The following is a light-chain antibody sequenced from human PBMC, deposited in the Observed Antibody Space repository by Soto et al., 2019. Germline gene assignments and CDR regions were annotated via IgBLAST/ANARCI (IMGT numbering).Light chain of an antibody. Sequence: ETVLTQSPGTLALSPGERATLPCRASQSVSSTSLAWYQQKPGQAPRLLIYGASSRATGIPDRFSGSGSGTDFTLTISRLEPEDFAVYYCQQYGSSPFTFGPGTKVDIK. CDR2: GAS. CDR1: QSVSSTS. CDR3: QQYGSSPFT. V-gene: IGKV3-20*01. J-gene: IGKJ3*01.